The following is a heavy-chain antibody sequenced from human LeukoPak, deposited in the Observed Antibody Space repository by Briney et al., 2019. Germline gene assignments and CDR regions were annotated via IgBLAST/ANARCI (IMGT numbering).Heavy chain of an antibody. V-gene: IGHV3-74*01. CDR2: INGDGSAT. CDR1: GFTLPTYW. J-gene: IGHJ4*02. D-gene: IGHD5-18*01. CDR3: ARADSYGVVDY. Sequence: GRSLRLSCAASGFTLPTYWMHWVRHVPGEGLGWVARINGDGSATHYADSVKGRFTISRDNAKNTLYLQMNSLRAEDTALYYCARADSYGVVDYWGQGTLVTVSS.